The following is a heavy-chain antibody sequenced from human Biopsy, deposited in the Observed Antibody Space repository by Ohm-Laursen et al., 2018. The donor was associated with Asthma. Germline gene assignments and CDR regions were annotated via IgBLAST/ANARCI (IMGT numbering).Heavy chain of an antibody. V-gene: IGHV3-30*03. CDR1: GFTFSTYG. J-gene: IGHJ4*02. CDR2: ISYDGFNK. D-gene: IGHD6-6*01. CDR3: ARGKTWGRSYYFDY. Sequence: SLRLSCAAPGFTFSTYGMHWVRQAPGKGLEWVAVISYDGFNKDYGDSVKGRFTISRDNSKNTLYLQMNSLTPDDTAVYYCARGKTWGRSYYFDYWGQGTLVTVSS.